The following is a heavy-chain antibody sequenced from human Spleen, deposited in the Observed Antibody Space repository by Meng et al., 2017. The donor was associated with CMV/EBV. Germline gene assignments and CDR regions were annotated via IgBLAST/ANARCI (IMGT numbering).Heavy chain of an antibody. D-gene: IGHD2-2*01. V-gene: IGHV3-74*01. Sequence: GESLKISCAASGFTFSSYWMHWVRQAPGKGLVWVSRINSDGSSTSYADSVKGRFTISRDNAKNTLYLQMNSLRVEDTAVYYCAKEVLDCDSTSCYYYYYYGMDVWGQGTTVTVS. CDR3: AKEVLDCDSTSCYYYYYYGMDV. CDR1: GFTFSSYW. CDR2: INSDGSST. J-gene: IGHJ6*02.